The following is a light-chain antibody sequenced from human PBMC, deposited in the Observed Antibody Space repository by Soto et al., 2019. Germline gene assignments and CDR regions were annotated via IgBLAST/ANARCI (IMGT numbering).Light chain of an antibody. CDR2: DNN. CDR1: SSNIGAGFD. J-gene: IGLJ2*01. CDR3: QSYDNSLSGSQV. V-gene: IGLV1-40*01. Sequence: QPVLTQPPSVSGAPGQRVTISCTGSSSNIGAGFDVHWYQKFPGTAPKLLIYDNNNRPSGVPDRFSGSKSGTSASLAITGLQAEDEADYYCQSYDNSLSGSQVFGGGTKLTVL.